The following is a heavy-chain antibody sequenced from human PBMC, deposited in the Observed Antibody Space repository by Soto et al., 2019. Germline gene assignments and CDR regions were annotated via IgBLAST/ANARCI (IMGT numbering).Heavy chain of an antibody. CDR3: AKDPRKSRVVATLGNHDY. D-gene: IGHD5-12*01. J-gene: IGHJ4*02. CDR2: ISGSGGST. V-gene: IGHV3-23*01. Sequence: PGGSLRLSCAASGFTFSSHAMSWVRQAPGKGLEWVSAISGSGGSTYYADSVKGRFTISRDNSKNTLYLQMNSLRAEDTAVNYCAKDPRKSRVVATLGNHDYWGQGTLVTVSS. CDR1: GFTFSSHA.